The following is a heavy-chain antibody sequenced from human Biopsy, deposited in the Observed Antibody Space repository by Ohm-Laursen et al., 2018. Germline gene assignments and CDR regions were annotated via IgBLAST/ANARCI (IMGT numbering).Heavy chain of an antibody. Sequence: SETLSLTWSVSGGSIISYYWTWIRQPPGQGLEWIGHVYNGGITHYNPSLKSRVTISKDTSKNQFSLQVNSVTAADTAVYYCARTPRDSFWSGSYKRGLWFDPWGQGTLVIVSS. V-gene: IGHV4-59*01. CDR3: ARTPRDSFWSGSYKRGLWFDP. J-gene: IGHJ5*02. D-gene: IGHD3-3*01. CDR2: VYNGGIT. CDR1: GGSIISYY.